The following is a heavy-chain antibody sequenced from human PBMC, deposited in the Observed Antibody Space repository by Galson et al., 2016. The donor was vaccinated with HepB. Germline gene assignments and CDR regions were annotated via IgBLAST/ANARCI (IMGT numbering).Heavy chain of an antibody. D-gene: IGHD7-27*01. J-gene: IGHJ5*02. Sequence: SLRLSCAASGFTFSHYGMHWVRQGPGKGLEWTAVISHDGTKKYYADSAKGRLTISRDNSRNTLYLQMSSLTIEDTAVYYGARDAPRATGVGPDQWGQGTLVSVS. CDR3: ARDAPRATGVGPDQ. V-gene: IGHV3-30-3*01. CDR2: ISHDGTKK. CDR1: GFTFSHYG.